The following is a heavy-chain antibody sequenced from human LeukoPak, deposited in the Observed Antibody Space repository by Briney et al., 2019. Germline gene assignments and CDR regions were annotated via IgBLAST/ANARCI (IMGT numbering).Heavy chain of an antibody. Sequence: GGSLRLSCAASGFTFSTYGVHWVREAPGKGRGWGAVIWYDGSNKYYADSVKGRVTISRDNSKNTLYLQMNSLRAEDTAVYYCARVSLSSWEPTAESYMDVWGQGTTVTVSS. CDR3: ARVSLSSWEPTAESYMDV. V-gene: IGHV3-33*01. CDR1: GFTFSTYG. D-gene: IGHD1-26*01. J-gene: IGHJ6*02. CDR2: IWYDGSNK.